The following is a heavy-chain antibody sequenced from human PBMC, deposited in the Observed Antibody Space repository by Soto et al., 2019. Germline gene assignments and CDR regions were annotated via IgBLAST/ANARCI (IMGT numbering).Heavy chain of an antibody. V-gene: IGHV3-30*18. Sequence: QVQLVESGGGVVQPGRSLRLSCAASGFTFSSYGMHWVRQAPGKGLEWVAVISYDGSNKYYADSVKGRFTISRDNSKNTLYLQMNSLRAEDTAVYYCAKDFARLGWELPNYYYYYGMDVWGQGTTVTVSS. CDR3: AKDFARLGWELPNYYYYYGMDV. CDR1: GFTFSSYG. D-gene: IGHD1-26*01. J-gene: IGHJ6*02. CDR2: ISYDGSNK.